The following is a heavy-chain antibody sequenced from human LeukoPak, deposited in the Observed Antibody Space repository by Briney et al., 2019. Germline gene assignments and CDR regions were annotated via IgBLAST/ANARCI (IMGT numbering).Heavy chain of an antibody. J-gene: IGHJ5*02. CDR1: GGSISSSSYY. CDR3: ARLVLDVWGSYRFDP. Sequence: PSEALSLTCTVSGGSISSSSYYWGWIRQPPGKGLEWIGSIFYSGSTYYNPSLESRVTISVDTSKNQFPLKLTSVTAADTAVYYCARLVLDVWGSYRFDPWGQGTLVTVSS. D-gene: IGHD3-16*02. CDR2: IFYSGST. V-gene: IGHV4-39*01.